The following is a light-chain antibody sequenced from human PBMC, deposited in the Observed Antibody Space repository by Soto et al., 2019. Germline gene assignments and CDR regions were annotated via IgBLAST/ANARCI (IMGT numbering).Light chain of an antibody. V-gene: IGKV3-20*01. CDR1: QSVTSNY. Sequence: IVLTQSPGTLSLSPGERATLSCRASQSVTSNYIAWYQQKLGQAPRLILFGASTRATGIPDRFSGSGSGTDFSLPISRLEPEDFAVYYCQQYGSSVWTFGQGTKVEIK. J-gene: IGKJ1*01. CDR3: QQYGSSVWT. CDR2: GAS.